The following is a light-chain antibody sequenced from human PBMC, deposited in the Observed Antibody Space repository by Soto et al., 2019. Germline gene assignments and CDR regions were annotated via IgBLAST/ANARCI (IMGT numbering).Light chain of an antibody. J-gene: IGLJ1*01. Sequence: QSALTQPASVSGSPGQSITISCTGTSSDVGGYNHVSWYQQHPGKAPKLMIYDVSNRPSGVSNRFSGSKSGNTASLTISGLQAEDEADYYCSSYTSSSLLDVFGTGTKLTVL. CDR1: SSDVGGYNH. V-gene: IGLV2-14*01. CDR3: SSYTSSSLLDV. CDR2: DVS.